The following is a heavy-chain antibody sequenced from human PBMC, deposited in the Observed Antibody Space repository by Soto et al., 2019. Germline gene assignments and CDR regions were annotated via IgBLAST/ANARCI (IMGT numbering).Heavy chain of an antibody. D-gene: IGHD7-27*01. CDR1: GYTFTSYG. CDR2: ISAYNGNT. Sequence: GASVKVSCKASGYTFTSYGISWVRQAPGQGLERMGWISAYNGNTNYAQKLQGRVTMTTDTSTSTAYMELRSLRSDDTAVYYCARMVWGYYYYYYMDVWGKGTTVTVSS. J-gene: IGHJ6*03. V-gene: IGHV1-18*01. CDR3: ARMVWGYYYYYYMDV.